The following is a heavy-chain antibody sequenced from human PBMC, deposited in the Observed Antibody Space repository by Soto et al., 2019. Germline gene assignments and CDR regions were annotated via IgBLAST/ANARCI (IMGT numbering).Heavy chain of an antibody. V-gene: IGHV4-39*01. D-gene: IGHD6-19*01. CDR2: IYYSGTT. CDR3: ARSDTIGWYPY. Sequence: QLHLPESGPGLVKPSETLSLTCTVSVGSISGSNHYWAWIRQPPGKGLEWIASIYYSGTTYYDPSPEGRVTISVDTAKRQFSLRLSSMTAADTAVYYCARSDTIGWYPYWVRGTMVSVSS. CDR1: VGSISGSNHY. J-gene: IGHJ4*01.